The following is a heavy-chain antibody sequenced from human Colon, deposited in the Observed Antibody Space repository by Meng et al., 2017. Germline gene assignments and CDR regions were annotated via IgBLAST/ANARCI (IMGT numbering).Heavy chain of an antibody. CDR2: ISQSGTT. CDR1: SGSISSSNW. V-gene: IGHV4-4*02. Sequence: QVLASAPGLVNPSGTLALPCAVSSGSISSSNWWSWVRQPPGKGLEWIGEISQSGTTYYNPSLKSRVAITGDWSKNQFSLNLNSVTAADTALYYCVRQGMTSYSWGYWGQGTLVTVSS. J-gene: IGHJ4*02. D-gene: IGHD3-9*01. CDR3: VRQGMTSYSWGY.